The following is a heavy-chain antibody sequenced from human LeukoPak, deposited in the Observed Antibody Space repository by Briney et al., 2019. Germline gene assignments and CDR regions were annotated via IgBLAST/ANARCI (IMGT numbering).Heavy chain of an antibody. CDR3: ARGGDGYNYLNYYDY. Sequence: ASVKVSCKASGYTFTSYGISWVRQAPGQGLEWMGWISAYNGNTNYAQKLRGRVTMTTDTSTSTAYMELRSLRSDDTAVYYCARGGDGYNYLNYYDYWGQGTLVTVSS. D-gene: IGHD5-24*01. CDR1: GYTFTSYG. V-gene: IGHV1-18*01. CDR2: ISAYNGNT. J-gene: IGHJ4*02.